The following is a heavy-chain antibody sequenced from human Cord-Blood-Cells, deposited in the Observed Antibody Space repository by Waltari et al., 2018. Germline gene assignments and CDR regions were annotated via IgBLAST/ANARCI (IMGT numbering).Heavy chain of an antibody. J-gene: IGHJ4*02. V-gene: IGHV4-39*01. D-gene: IGHD3-10*01. CDR1: GGSISSSSYY. Sequence: QLQLQESGPGLVKPSETLSLTCTVSGGSISSSSYYWAWIRQPPGKGLEWIGSIYYSGSTYYNPSLKSRVTISVDTSKNQFSLKLSSVTAADTAVYYCARQGEVRGVYYFDYWGQGTLVTVSS. CDR3: ARQGEVRGVYYFDY. CDR2: IYYSGST.